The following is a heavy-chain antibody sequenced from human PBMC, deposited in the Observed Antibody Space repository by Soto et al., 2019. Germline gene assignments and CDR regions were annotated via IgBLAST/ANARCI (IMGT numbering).Heavy chain of an antibody. D-gene: IGHD2-8*02. CDR1: GGSISGSY. CDR2: GYYTGRT. V-gene: IGHV4-59*01. J-gene: IGHJ4*02. CDR3: GRSVAVPGAHIDY. Sequence: PSETLSLTCSGSGGSISGSYWSWIRQSPGKGLEWLGYGYYTGRTNYSPSLRSRVSISVDTSKNEFSLRLSSGTAADTAVYFCGRSVAVPGAHIDYWGQGTQVTVSS.